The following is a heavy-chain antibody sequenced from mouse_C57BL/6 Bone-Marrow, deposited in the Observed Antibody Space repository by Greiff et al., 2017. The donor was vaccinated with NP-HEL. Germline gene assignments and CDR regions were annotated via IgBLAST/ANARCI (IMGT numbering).Heavy chain of an antibody. Sequence: QVQLQQPGAELVMPGASVKLSCKASGYTFTSYWMHWVKQRPGQGLEWIGEIDPSDSYTNYNQKFKGKSTLTVDKSSSTAYMQLSSLTSEDSAVYDCARRDGSSYIYAMDYWGQGTSVTVTA. CDR1: GYTFTSYW. D-gene: IGHD1-1*01. CDR2: IDPSDSYT. J-gene: IGHJ4*01. V-gene: IGHV1-69*01. CDR3: ARRDGSSYIYAMDY.